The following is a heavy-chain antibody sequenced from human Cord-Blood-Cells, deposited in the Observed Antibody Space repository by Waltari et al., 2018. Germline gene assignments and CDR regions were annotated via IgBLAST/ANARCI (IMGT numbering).Heavy chain of an antibody. CDR3: ARADYDYVWGSYRYGAGYFDY. Sequence: QVQLQQWGAGLLKPSETLSLTCAVYGGSFSGYYWSWIRQPPGKGLEWIGEINHSGSTNYNPSLKSRVTISVDTSKNQFSLKLSSVTAADTAVYYCARADYDYVWGSYRYGAGYFDYWGQGTLVTVSS. CDR1: GGSFSGYY. J-gene: IGHJ4*02. V-gene: IGHV4-34*01. D-gene: IGHD3-16*02. CDR2: INHSGST.